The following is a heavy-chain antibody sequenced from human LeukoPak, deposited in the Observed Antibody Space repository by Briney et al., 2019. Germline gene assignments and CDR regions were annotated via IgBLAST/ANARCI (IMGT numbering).Heavy chain of an antibody. J-gene: IGHJ4*02. V-gene: IGHV3-23*01. CDR3: AKALGGYFDY. CDR2: ISSSGVTT. CDR1: GFTFSSYA. D-gene: IGHD1-26*01. Sequence: GGSLRLSCAASGFTFSSYAMSWVRQAPGKGLEWVSAISSSGVTTYYADSVKGRFTISRDNSKNTLYLQMNSLRAEDTAVYYYAKALGGYFDYWGQGTLVTVSS.